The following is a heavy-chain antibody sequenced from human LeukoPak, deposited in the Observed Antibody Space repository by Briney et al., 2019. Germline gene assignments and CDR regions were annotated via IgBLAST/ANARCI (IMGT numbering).Heavy chain of an antibody. CDR1: GYSFTSYW. V-gene: IGHV5-51*01. D-gene: IGHD3-22*01. CDR3: ASYYDSSGYPVGY. CDR2: IYPGDSDT. Sequence: GESLKISCKGSGYSFTSYWIGWVRQMPGKGLEWMGIIYPGDSDTRYSPSFQDQVTISADKSISTAYLQWSSLKASDTAMYYCASYYDSSGYPVGYWGQGTLVTVSS. J-gene: IGHJ4*02.